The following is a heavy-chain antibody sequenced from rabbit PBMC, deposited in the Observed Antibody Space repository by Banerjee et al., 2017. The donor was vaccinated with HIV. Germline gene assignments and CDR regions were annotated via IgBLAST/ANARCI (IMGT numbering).Heavy chain of an antibody. V-gene: IGHV1S40*01. Sequence: QSLEESGGGLVQPEGSLTLTCKASGFSFSSSDYICWVRQAPGKGLEWISCIAGSSSGFTYSATWATGRFTISKTSSTTVTLQMTSLTAADTATYFCARDIGGGSAYNLWGQGTLVTVS. CDR3: ARDIGGGSAYNL. J-gene: IGHJ4*01. CDR2: IAGSSSGFT. CDR1: GFSFSSSDY. D-gene: IGHD1-1*01.